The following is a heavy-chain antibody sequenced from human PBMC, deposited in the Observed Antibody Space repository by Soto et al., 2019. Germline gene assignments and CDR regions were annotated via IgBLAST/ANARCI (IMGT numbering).Heavy chain of an antibody. J-gene: IGHJ5*02. CDR2: IIPIFGTA. CDR1: GGTFSSYA. Sequence: QVQLVQSGAEVKKPGSSVKVSCKASGGTFSSYAISWVRQAPGQGLEWMGGIIPIFGTANYAQKFQGRVTITADESTSTAYMELSSLRSEATAVYYCAREIVVVPAAIHNWFDPWGQGTLVTVSS. CDR3: AREIVVVPAAIHNWFDP. V-gene: IGHV1-69*01. D-gene: IGHD2-2*01.